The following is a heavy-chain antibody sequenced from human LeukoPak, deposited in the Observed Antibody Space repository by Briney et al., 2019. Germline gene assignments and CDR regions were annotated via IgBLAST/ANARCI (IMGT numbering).Heavy chain of an antibody. D-gene: IGHD7-27*01. CDR2: ISSSSSYI. J-gene: IGHJ5*02. CDR3: ARGANGAFDP. CDR1: GFTFSSYS. Sequence: GGSLRLSCAASGFTFSSYSMNWVRQAPGKGLEWVSSISSSSSYIYCADSVKGRFTISRDNAKNSLYLQMNSLRASDTAVYYCARGANGAFDPWGQGTLVTVSS. V-gene: IGHV3-21*01.